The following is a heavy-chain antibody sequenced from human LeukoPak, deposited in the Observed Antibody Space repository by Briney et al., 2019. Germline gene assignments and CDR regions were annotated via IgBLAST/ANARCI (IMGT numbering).Heavy chain of an antibody. Sequence: GGFLRLSCVASGFPFSSYWMTWVRQAPGKGLECVSVIYGGGNTYYADSVGGRFTISRDNSKNTLYLQMNSLRVEDTAMYYCARGRWSSSGYQDYWGRGTLVTVSS. V-gene: IGHV3-53*01. J-gene: IGHJ4*02. CDR3: ARGRWSSSGYQDY. CDR1: GFPFSSYW. D-gene: IGHD3-22*01. CDR2: IYGGGNT.